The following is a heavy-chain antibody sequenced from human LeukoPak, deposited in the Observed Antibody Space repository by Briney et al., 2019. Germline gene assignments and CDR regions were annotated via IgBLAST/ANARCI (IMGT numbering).Heavy chain of an antibody. V-gene: IGHV4-59*01. Sequence: SETLSLTCTVSGGSISSYYWSWVRQPPGKGLEWIGYIYYSGSTNYNPSLKSRVTISVATSKNQFSLKLTSVTAADTAVYYCARDVDSSDAFGIWGQGTMVTVSS. J-gene: IGHJ3*02. CDR3: ARDVDSSDAFGI. D-gene: IGHD3-22*01. CDR1: GGSISSYY. CDR2: IYYSGST.